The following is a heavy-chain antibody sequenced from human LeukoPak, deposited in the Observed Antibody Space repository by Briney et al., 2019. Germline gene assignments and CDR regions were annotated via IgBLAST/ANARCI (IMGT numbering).Heavy chain of an antibody. Sequence: PGGSLRLSCAASGFTFSKYDLGWVRQAPGKGLECVSAIDRGVGSTYYADSVKGRFTISRDNSKNTLYLQMNNLRVDDTAVYYCAKKGQADDGGKPDWGQGTLVTVSS. CDR2: IDRGVGST. CDR3: AKKGQADDGGKPD. V-gene: IGHV3-23*01. CDR1: GFTFSKYD. J-gene: IGHJ4*02.